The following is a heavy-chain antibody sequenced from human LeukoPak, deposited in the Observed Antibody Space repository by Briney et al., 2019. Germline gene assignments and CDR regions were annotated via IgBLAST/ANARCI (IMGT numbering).Heavy chain of an antibody. V-gene: IGHV3-11*06. Sequence: GGSLRLSCAASGFSFSDYYMSWFRQAPGKGLEWVSYISRSSSKIRYADSVKGRFTVSRDNAKNSVYLQMNSLRAEETAVYYCARDSARAPPPTDYWGQGTLVTVSS. D-gene: IGHD1-14*01. CDR3: ARDSARAPPPTDY. CDR1: GFSFSDYY. CDR2: ISRSSSKI. J-gene: IGHJ4*02.